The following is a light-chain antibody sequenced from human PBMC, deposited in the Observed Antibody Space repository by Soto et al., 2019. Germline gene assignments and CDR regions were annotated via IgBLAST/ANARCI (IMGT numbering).Light chain of an antibody. V-gene: IGKV1-8*01. Sequence: AIRMTQSPSSLSASTGDRVTITCRASQGISSYLAWYQQKPVKAPKLLIYAASTLQSGVPSRFSGSGSGTDFTLTISCLQSEDFATYSGHQYYSYPPYTFGQGTKLEIK. CDR2: AAS. CDR3: HQYYSYPPYT. CDR1: QGISSY. J-gene: IGKJ2*01.